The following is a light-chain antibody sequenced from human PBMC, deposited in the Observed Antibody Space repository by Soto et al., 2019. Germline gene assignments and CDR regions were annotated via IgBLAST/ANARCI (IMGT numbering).Light chain of an antibody. V-gene: IGKV3-20*01. CDR2: GAS. J-gene: IGKJ1*01. CDR1: QTVSSAR. CDR3: HQYGSSPWT. Sequence: EIVLTQSPGTLSLSPGERATLSCRASQTVSSARLAWFQQRPGQAPRLLICGASSRAPGIPDRFSGSGSETDFTLTITRLESEDFAVYSCHQYGSSPWTFGQGTKVDIK.